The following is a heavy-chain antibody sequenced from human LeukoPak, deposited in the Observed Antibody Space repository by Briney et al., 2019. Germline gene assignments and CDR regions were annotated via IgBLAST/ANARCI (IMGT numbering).Heavy chain of an antibody. Sequence: PSETLSLTCTVSGDSISSYYWSWIRQPAGKGLEWIGRIHPSGSTNYNPSLKSRVTLSVDTSKNQFSLKLSSVTAADTAVYYCARGPPPDFDYWGRGTLVTVSS. V-gene: IGHV4-4*07. CDR2: IHPSGST. CDR3: ARGPPPDFDY. CDR1: GDSISSYY. J-gene: IGHJ4*02.